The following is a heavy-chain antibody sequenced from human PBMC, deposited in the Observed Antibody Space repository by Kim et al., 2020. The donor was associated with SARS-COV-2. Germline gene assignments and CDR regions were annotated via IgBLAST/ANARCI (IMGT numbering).Heavy chain of an antibody. CDR3: ARDRARRMDV. Sequence: GGSLRLSCAASEFTFSDYWMHWVRLAPGKGLVCVSIIKTDGSITRYADSVKGRFTIYRDNAKNTLYLQMNSLRAEDTAVYYCARDRARRMDVWGQGTTVT. D-gene: IGHD3-10*01. CDR1: EFTFSDYW. V-gene: IGHV3-74*01. CDR2: IKTDGSIT. J-gene: IGHJ6*02.